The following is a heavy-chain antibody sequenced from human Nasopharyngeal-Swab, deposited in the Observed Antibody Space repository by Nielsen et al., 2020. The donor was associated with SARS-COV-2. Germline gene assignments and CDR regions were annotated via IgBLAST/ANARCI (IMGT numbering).Heavy chain of an antibody. D-gene: IGHD4-17*01. V-gene: IGHV1-69*13. J-gene: IGHJ6*02. CDR2: IIPIFGTA. Sequence: SVKVSCKASGYTFTSYAMNWVRQAPGQGLEWMGGIIPIFGTANYAQKFQGRVTITADESTSTAYMELSSLRSEDTAVYYCARGSGDYDTRAPYYYYGMDVWGQGTTVTVSS. CDR3: ARGSGDYDTRAPYYYYGMDV. CDR1: GYTFTSYA.